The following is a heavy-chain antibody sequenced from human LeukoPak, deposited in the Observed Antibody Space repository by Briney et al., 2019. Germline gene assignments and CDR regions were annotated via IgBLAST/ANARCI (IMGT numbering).Heavy chain of an antibody. J-gene: IGHJ4*02. V-gene: IGHV3-66*01. D-gene: IGHD6-13*01. CDR1: GFTVSSKY. Sequence: YPGGSLRLSCAASGFTVSSKYMSWVRQAPGKGLEWVSVIYSGGDTYYADSVKGRFTISRDNSKNMIYLEMSSLKAEDTAVYYCARVGIAAAGVDYWGQGTLVTVSS. CDR3: ARVGIAAAGVDY. CDR2: IYSGGDT.